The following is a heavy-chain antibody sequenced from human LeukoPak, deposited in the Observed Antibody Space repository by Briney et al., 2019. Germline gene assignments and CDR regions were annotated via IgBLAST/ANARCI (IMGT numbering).Heavy chain of an antibody. CDR2: IYHGGST. Sequence: SETLSLTCTVSGYSISSGYYWGWIRQPPGKGLEWIGNIYHGGSTYYNPSLKSRVTMSGDTSKNQFSLNLSSVIAADTAVYYCARVTSSSWFEGYFDYWGQGTPVTVSS. CDR1: GYSISSGYY. J-gene: IGHJ4*02. CDR3: ARVTSSSWFEGYFDY. V-gene: IGHV4-38-2*02. D-gene: IGHD6-13*01.